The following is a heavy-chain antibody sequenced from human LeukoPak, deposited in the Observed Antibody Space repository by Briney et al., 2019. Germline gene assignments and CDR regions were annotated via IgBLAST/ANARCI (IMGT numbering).Heavy chain of an antibody. J-gene: IGHJ4*02. CDR1: GFTLSDHN. CDR2: TTNKAHSYTT. D-gene: IGHD2-15*01. Sequence: PGGSLRLSCAVSGFTLSDHNIDGVRQAPGKGLEWVGRTTNKAHSYTTEYAASVKGRFTISRDDPQNSLYLQMNSLKTEDTAVYYCARAPSGLDYWGQGILVSVSS. CDR3: ARAPSGLDY. V-gene: IGHV3-72*01.